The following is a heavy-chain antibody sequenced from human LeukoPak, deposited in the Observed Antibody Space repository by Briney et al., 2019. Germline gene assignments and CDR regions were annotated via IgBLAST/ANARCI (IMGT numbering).Heavy chain of an antibody. D-gene: IGHD6-19*01. CDR3: ARGAVAGTLTSVYYMDV. CDR1: GYTFTGYY. J-gene: IGHJ6*03. CDR2: INPSGGST. Sequence: GASVKVSCKASGYTFTGYYMHWVRQAPGQGLEWMGIINPSGGSTSYAQKFQGRVTMTRDTSTSTVYMELSSLRSEDTAVYYCARGAVAGTLTSVYYMDVWGKGTTVAVSS. V-gene: IGHV1-46*01.